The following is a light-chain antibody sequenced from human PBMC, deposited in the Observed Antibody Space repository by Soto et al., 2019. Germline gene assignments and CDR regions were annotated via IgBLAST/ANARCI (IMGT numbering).Light chain of an antibody. Sequence: EVVLTQSPGTLSFSPGERATLSFRASQTVRNNYLAWYQHKPGQSPRLLIFGVSSRATDIPDRFSGSGSGTDFTLTINRLEPEDFAVYYCQQYSSSSTFGQGTKVDI. CDR3: QQYSSSST. J-gene: IGKJ1*01. V-gene: IGKV3-20*01. CDR2: GVS. CDR1: QTVRNNY.